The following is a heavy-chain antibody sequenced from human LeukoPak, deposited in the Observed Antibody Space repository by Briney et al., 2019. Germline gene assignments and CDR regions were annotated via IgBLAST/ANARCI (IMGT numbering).Heavy chain of an antibody. CDR1: GFTFSSYS. D-gene: IGHD2-15*01. Sequence: GGSLRLSCAASGFTFSSYSMNWVRQAPGKGLEWVSSISSSSSYIYYADSVKGRFTISRDNAKNPLYLQMNSLRAEDTAVYYCARLSPLGYCSGGSCPYYGMDVWGQGTTVTVSS. CDR3: ARLSPLGYCSGGSCPYYGMDV. V-gene: IGHV3-21*01. CDR2: ISSSSSYI. J-gene: IGHJ6*02.